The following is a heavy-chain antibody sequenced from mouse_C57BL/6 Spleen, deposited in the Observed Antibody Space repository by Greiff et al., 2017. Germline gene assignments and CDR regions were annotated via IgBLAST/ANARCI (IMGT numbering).Heavy chain of an antibody. CDR2: IDPSDSYT. CDR1: GYTFTSYW. V-gene: IGHV1-69*01. CDR3: ARMVKGYFDY. J-gene: IGHJ2*01. D-gene: IGHD2-3*01. Sequence: VQLQQSGAELVMPGASVKLSCKASGYTFTSYWMHWVKQRPGQGLEWIGEIDPSDSYTNYNQKFKGKSTLTVDKSSSTAYMQLSSLTSEDSAVYYCARMVKGYFDYWGQGTTLTVSS.